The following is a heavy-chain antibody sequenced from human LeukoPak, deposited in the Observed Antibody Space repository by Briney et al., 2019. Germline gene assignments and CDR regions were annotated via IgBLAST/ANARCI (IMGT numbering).Heavy chain of an antibody. CDR3: ARVAVVTTEYFQH. CDR1: GYTFTSYD. Sequence: ASVKVSRKASGYTFTSYDINWVRQATGQGLEWMGWMNPNSGNTGYAQKFQGRVTMTRNTSISTAYMELSSLRSEDTAVYYCARVAVVTTEYFQHWGQGTLVTVSS. V-gene: IGHV1-8*01. CDR2: MNPNSGNT. D-gene: IGHD4-23*01. J-gene: IGHJ1*01.